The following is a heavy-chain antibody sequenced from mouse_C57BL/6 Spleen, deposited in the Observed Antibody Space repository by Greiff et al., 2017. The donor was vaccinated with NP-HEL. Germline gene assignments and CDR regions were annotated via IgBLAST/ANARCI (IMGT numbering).Heavy chain of an antibody. V-gene: IGHV1-82*01. CDR1: GYAFSSSW. J-gene: IGHJ4*01. D-gene: IGHD2-3*01. CDR3: ARGWLLRGYYYAMDY. Sequence: VMLVESGPELVKPGASVKISCKASGYAFSSSWMNWVKQRPGKGLEWIGRIYPGDGDTNYNGKFKGKATLTADKSSSTAYMQLSSLTSEDSAVYFCARGWLLRGYYYAMDYWGQGTSVTVSS. CDR2: IYPGDGDT.